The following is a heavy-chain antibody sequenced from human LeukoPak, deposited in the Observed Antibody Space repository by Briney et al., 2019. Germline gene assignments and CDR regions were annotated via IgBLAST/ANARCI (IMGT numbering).Heavy chain of an antibody. D-gene: IGHD1-26*01. CDR2: INYSGNT. CDR1: GDSFNAFY. CDR3: VRSFYGSNRAQRYFGLDV. Sequence: PSETLALTCAVSGDSFNAFYWTWVRQPPGKGLEWIGEINYSGNTNANPSLKSRITIFVDTPKNQVFLNLTSVIAADTAIYYCVRSFYGSNRAQRYFGLDVWGRGTTVTVSS. V-gene: IGHV4-34*10. J-gene: IGHJ6*02.